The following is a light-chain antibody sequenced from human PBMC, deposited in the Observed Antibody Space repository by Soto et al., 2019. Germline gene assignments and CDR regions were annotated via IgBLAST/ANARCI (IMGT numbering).Light chain of an antibody. CDR2: TSG. CDR3: QQTYSTPYT. Sequence: IQMTQSPSSLSASVGDRVTITCRASQRITTYLNWYQQQPGEAPKLLISTSGTLQRGVPSRFSGSWSGSDFTLTITALRPEDFATYFCQQTYSTPYTFGQGTKLEIK. V-gene: IGKV1-39*01. J-gene: IGKJ2*01. CDR1: QRITTY.